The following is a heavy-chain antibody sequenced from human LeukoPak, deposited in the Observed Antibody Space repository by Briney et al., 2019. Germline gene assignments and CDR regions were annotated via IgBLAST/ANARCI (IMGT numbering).Heavy chain of an antibody. CDR2: INHSGTT. V-gene: IGHV4-34*01. J-gene: IGHJ4*02. CDR1: GGSFSGYY. CDR3: ARSDFWSGYANY. D-gene: IGHD3-3*01. Sequence: SETLSLTCTVHGGSFSGYYWSWIRQPPGKGLEWIGEINHSGTTNYNPSLKRRVTISVDKSKNQFSLKLNSVTAADTAVYYCARSDFWSGYANYWGQGTLVTVSS.